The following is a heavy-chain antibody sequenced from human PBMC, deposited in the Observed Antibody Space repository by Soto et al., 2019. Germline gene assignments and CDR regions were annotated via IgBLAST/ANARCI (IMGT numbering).Heavy chain of an antibody. D-gene: IGHD5-12*01. Sequence: GGSLRLSCAASGFTFDSSWMTWVRQAPGKGLEWVAHIKQDGGQTYYVDSVKGRFTISRDNAKTSLYLQMNSLRAEDTSVYFCARGGNGYENWPPDYYYGMDVWDQGTTVTVSS. CDR1: GFTFDSSW. CDR2: IKQDGGQT. V-gene: IGHV3-7*01. CDR3: ARGGNGYENWPPDYYYGMDV. J-gene: IGHJ6*02.